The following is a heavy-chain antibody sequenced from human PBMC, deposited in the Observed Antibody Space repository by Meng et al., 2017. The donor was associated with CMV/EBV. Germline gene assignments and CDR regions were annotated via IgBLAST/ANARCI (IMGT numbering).Heavy chain of an antibody. V-gene: IGHV4-59*01. CDR1: GGSISSYY. J-gene: IGHJ4*02. CDR2: IYYSGST. CDR3: ARALAVAGPYFDY. D-gene: IGHD6-19*01. Sequence: SETLSLTCTVSGGSISSYYWSWIRQPPGKGLEWIGYIYYSGSTNYNPSLKSRVTISVDTSKNQFSLKLSSVTAADMAVYYCARALAVAGPYFDYWGQGTLVTVSS.